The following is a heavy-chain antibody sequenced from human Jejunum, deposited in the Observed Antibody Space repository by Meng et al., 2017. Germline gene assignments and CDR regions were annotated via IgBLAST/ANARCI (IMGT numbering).Heavy chain of an antibody. CDR1: GFIFSNTA. D-gene: IGHD1-26*01. Sequence: EVQLLESGGGLVQPGGSLILSCAAFGFIFSNTAMSWFRQAQGKGLEWVSAISGSGGTTYYEDSVKGRFTISRDNSKNTLDLRMSSLRAEDTAMYDCARAQAGAIYWAQGTLVTVSS. CDR2: ISGSGGTT. J-gene: IGHJ4*02. V-gene: IGHV3-23*01. CDR3: ARAQAGAIY.